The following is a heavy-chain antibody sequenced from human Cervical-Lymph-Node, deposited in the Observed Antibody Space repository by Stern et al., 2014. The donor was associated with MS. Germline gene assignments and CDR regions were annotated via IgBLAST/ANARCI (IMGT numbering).Heavy chain of an antibody. D-gene: IGHD6-19*01. V-gene: IGHV3-30*07. Sequence: VQLVESGGGVVQPGRSLRLSCAASGFVFRNSGMHWVRQAPGKGLEWVAIISNDGSQKYYADSVKGRFTISRDNSKNTLYLQMDSLRAEDTALYHCARKFSTGWSPGDWGQGTLVTVSA. CDR1: GFVFRNSG. CDR2: ISNDGSQK. CDR3: ARKFSTGWSPGD. J-gene: IGHJ4*02.